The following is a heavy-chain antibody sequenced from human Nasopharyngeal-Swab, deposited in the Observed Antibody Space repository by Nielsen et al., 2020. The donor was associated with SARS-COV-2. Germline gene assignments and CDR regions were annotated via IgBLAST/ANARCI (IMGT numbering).Heavy chain of an antibody. D-gene: IGHD1-26*01. CDR1: GYNFASYW. J-gene: IGHJ6*02. Sequence: GESLKISCKASGYNFASYWIGWVRQMPGRGLEWMGIIYPGDSDTRYSPSFQGQVTISVDKSTNTAFLHSSSLKASDIATYYCARSGTYYGMDVWGQGTTVIVSS. CDR2: IYPGDSDT. V-gene: IGHV5-51*01. CDR3: ARSGTYYGMDV.